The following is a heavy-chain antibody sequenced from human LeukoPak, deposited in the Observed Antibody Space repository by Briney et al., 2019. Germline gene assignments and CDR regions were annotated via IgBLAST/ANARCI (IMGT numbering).Heavy chain of an antibody. CDR1: GFTFSSYE. CDR2: ISSSGSTI. D-gene: IGHD3-10*01. J-gene: IGHJ6*02. V-gene: IGHV3-48*03. CDR3: ARDLGFGELSYYYYYGMDV. Sequence: GGFLRLSCAASGFTFSSYEMNWVRQAPGKGLEWVSYISSSGSTIYYADSVKGRFTISRDNAKNSLYLQMNSLRAEDTAVYYCARDLGFGELSYYYYYGMDVWGQGTTVTVSS.